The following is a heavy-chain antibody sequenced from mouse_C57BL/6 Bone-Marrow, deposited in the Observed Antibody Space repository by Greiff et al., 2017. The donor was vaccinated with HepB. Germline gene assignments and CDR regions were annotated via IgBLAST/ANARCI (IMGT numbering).Heavy chain of an antibody. V-gene: IGHV1-81*01. J-gene: IGHJ3*01. CDR3: ARGGTVRFAY. CDR1: GYTFTSYG. Sequence: VQRVESGAELARPGASVKLSCKASGYTFTSYGISWVKQRTGQGLEWIGEIYPRSGNTYYNEKFKGKATLTADKSSSTAYMELRSLTSEDSAVYFCARGGTVRFAYWGQGTLVTVSA. CDR2: IYPRSGNT. D-gene: IGHD1-1*01.